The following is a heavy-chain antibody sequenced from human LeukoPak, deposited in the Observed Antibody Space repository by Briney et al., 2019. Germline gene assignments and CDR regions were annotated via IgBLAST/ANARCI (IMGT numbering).Heavy chain of an antibody. V-gene: IGHV3-21*01. CDR2: ISSSSSYI. J-gene: IGHJ6*03. D-gene: IGHD6-13*01. Sequence: GGSLRLSCAASGFTFSSYSMKWVRQAPGKGLEWVSSISSSSSYIYYADSVKGRFTISRDNAKNSLYLQMNSLRAEDTAVYYCVSRPHSSSWYRYYYYYMDVWGKGTTVTVSS. CDR3: VSRPHSSSWYRYYYYYMDV. CDR1: GFTFSSYS.